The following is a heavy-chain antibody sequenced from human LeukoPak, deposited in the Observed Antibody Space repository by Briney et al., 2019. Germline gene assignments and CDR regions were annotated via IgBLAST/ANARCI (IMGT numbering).Heavy chain of an antibody. CDR3: AREPYYYDSSGYPRDY. CDR2: IYYSGST. CDR1: GGSISSGDYY. D-gene: IGHD3-22*01. J-gene: IGHJ4*02. Sequence: SETLSLTCTVSGGSISSGDYYWSWIRQPPGKGLEWIGYIYYSGSTYYNPSLKSRVTISVDTSKNQFSLKLSFVTAADTAVYYCAREPYYYDSSGYPRDYWGQGTLVTVSS. V-gene: IGHV4-30-4*01.